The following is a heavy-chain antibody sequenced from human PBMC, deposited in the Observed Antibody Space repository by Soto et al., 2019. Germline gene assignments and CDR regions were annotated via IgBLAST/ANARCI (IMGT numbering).Heavy chain of an antibody. CDR3: AKRGVDYYGSGSYYKDLDY. CDR1: GFTFSSYA. D-gene: IGHD3-10*01. V-gene: IGHV3-23*01. Sequence: GGSLRLSCAASGFTFSSYAMSWVRQAPGKGLEWVSAISGSGGSTYYADSVKGRFTISRDNSKNTLYLQMNSLRAEDTAVYYCAKRGVDYYGSGSYYKDLDYWGQGTLVTVSS. J-gene: IGHJ4*02. CDR2: ISGSGGST.